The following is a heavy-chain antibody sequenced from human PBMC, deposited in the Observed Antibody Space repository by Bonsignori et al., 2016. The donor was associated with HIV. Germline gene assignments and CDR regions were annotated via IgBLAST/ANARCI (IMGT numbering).Heavy chain of an antibody. J-gene: IGHJ3*02. V-gene: IGHV1-46*01. CDR3: ARVRYDAFDI. Sequence: WVRQAPGQGLEWMGIINPSGGSTSYAQKFQGRVTMTRDTSTSTVYMGLSSLRSEDTAVYYCARVRYDAFDIWGQGTMVTVSS. CDR2: INPSGGST.